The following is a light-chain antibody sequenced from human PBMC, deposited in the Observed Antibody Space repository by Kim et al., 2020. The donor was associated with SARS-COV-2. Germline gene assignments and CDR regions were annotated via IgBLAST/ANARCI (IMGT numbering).Light chain of an antibody. J-gene: IGKJ4*01. Sequence: DIQMTQSPSSVSASVGDRVTITCRASQTIGSWLAWYQQKPGKAPEFLIYATSNLQSGAPSRFSGSGSGTDFTLTISSLQPEDFATYYCQQANSFPLTFGGGTKVDIK. V-gene: IGKV1-12*01. CDR3: QQANSFPLT. CDR1: QTIGSW. CDR2: ATS.